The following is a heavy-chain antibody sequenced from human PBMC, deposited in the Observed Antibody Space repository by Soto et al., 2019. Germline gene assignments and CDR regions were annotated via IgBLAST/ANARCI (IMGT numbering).Heavy chain of an antibody. V-gene: IGHV3-30*03. CDR1: GFTFSNYA. J-gene: IGHJ6*02. Sequence: GGSLRLSCAASGFTFSNYAMHWVRQAPGKGLEWVALISYDGTNKYYADSVKGRFTISRDNSKNTLYLQMDSLRAEDTALFYCAWGAVADPGAGYYYYGMDVWRQGPTVTVSS. D-gene: IGHD6-19*01. CDR2: ISYDGTNK. CDR3: AWGAVADPGAGYYYYGMDV.